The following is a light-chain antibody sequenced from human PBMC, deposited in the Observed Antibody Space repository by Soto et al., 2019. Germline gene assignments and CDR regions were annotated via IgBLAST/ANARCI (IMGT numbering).Light chain of an antibody. Sequence: DLQMTQSPSSLSASVGDRVTITCQASQDISNYLNWYQQKPGKAPKLLIYDASDLETGVPSRFSGGGSGTDFTFTISSLQPEDIATYYCQQYDNLPITFGQGTRLEIK. CDR1: QDISNY. CDR2: DAS. V-gene: IGKV1-33*01. J-gene: IGKJ5*01. CDR3: QQYDNLPIT.